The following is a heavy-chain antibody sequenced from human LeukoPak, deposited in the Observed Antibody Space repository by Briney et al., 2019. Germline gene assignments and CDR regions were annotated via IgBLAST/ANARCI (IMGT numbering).Heavy chain of an antibody. CDR2: INPNSGGT. CDR3: AKYWAYCYGSGSHFDY. V-gene: IGHV1-2*02. CDR1: GYTFTGYY. J-gene: IGHJ4*02. Sequence: ASVKVSCKASGYTFTGYYMHWVRQAPGQGLEWMGWINPNSGGTNYAQKLKGRVTMTRDTSISTAYMELSRLRSDDTAVYYCAKYWAYCYGSGSHFDYWGQGTLVTVSS. D-gene: IGHD3-10*01.